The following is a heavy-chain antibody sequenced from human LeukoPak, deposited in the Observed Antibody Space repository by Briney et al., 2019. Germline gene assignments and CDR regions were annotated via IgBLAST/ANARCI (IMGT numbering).Heavy chain of an antibody. CDR1: GFTFSSYS. CDR2: ISSSSSYI. Sequence: VGSLRLSCAASGFTFSSYSMNWVRQAPGKGLEWVSSISSSSSYIYYADSVKGRFTISRDNAKNSLYLQMNSLRAEDTAVYYCARGVSSPIFRFDPWGQGTLVTVSS. D-gene: IGHD3-3*01. CDR3: ARGVSSPIFRFDP. J-gene: IGHJ5*02. V-gene: IGHV3-21*01.